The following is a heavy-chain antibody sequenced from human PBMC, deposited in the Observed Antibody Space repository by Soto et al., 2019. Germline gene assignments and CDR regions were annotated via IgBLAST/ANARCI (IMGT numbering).Heavy chain of an antibody. CDR1: GFTFSDYY. D-gene: IGHD1-20*01. V-gene: IGHV3-11*05. Sequence: HVQLVESGGGLVEPGGSLRLSCAATGFTFSDYYVTWIRQAPGKGLEWVSHINTMSTSTNYADSVKGRFTISRDNAKNSLYLQMNSLRADDTAVYYCASGGTIPGRALRYWGQGTLVTVSS. CDR3: ASGGTIPGRALRY. CDR2: INTMSTST. J-gene: IGHJ4*02.